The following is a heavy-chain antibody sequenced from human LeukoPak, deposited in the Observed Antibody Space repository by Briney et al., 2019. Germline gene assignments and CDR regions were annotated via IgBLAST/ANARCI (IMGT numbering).Heavy chain of an antibody. J-gene: IGHJ4*02. CDR3: ARNKAAYYSDY. V-gene: IGHV3-48*01. D-gene: IGHD3-9*01. Sequence: GESLKISCAASGFTFSNYGINWVRQAPGKGLEWISYISPTSSNIFYADSVKGRFTISRDNAKSSVYLQMNSLRAEDTAVYYCARNKAAYYSDYWGQGTLVTVSS. CDR2: ISPTSSNI. CDR1: GFTFSNYG.